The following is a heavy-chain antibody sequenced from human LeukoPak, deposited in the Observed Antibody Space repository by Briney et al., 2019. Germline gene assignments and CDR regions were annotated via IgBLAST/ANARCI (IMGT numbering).Heavy chain of an antibody. CDR2: ISWNSGSI. D-gene: IGHD2-21*02. J-gene: IGHJ6*02. CDR1: GFTFDDYA. V-gene: IGHV3-9*01. Sequence: GGSLRLSCAASGFTFDDYAMLWVRQAPGKGLEWVLGISWNSGSIGYADDVKGRFTISRDNAKNSLYLQMNSLRAEDTALYYCAISGGDNYYYGMDVWGQGTTVTVSS. CDR3: AISGGDNYYYGMDV.